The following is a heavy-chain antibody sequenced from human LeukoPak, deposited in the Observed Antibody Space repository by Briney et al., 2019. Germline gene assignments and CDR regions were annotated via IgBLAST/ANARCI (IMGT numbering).Heavy chain of an antibody. CDR3: ARDGTVTTLNFDY. D-gene: IGHD4-17*01. CDR1: GGTFSSYA. J-gene: IGHJ4*02. V-gene: IGHV1-69*04. CDR2: IIPILGIA. Sequence: ASVKVSCKASGGTFSSYAISWVRQAPGQGLEWMGRIIPILGIANYAQKFQGRVTITADKSTSTAYMELSSLRSEDTAVYYCARDGTVTTLNFDYWGQGTLVTVSS.